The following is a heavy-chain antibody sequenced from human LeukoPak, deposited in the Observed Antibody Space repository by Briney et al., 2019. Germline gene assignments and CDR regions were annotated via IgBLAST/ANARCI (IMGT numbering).Heavy chain of an antibody. CDR2: IWYDGGET. V-gene: IGHV3-33*01. CDR3: ARDDGTVITSTYFFYGMDV. D-gene: IGHD2/OR15-2a*01. Sequence: GGSLRLSCAASGFSFTRSGIHWVRQAPGKGLEWVTSIWYDGGETYFADSVKGRLSISRDKSKNTVFLQMNSLRNEDTAVYFCARDDGTVITSTYFFYGMDVWGQGTTVTVS. J-gene: IGHJ6*02. CDR1: GFSFTRSG.